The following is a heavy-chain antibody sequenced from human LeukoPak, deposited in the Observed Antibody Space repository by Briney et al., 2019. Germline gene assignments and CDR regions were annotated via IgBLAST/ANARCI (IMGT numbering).Heavy chain of an antibody. D-gene: IGHD3-10*01. CDR2: INSDGGST. CDR1: GFTFSSYW. CDR3: ARGSLLWFGENSYYFDY. Sequence: GGSLRLSCAASGFTFSSYWMHWVRQAPGKGLVWVSRINSDGGSTSYTDSVKGRFTISRDNAKNTLYLQMNSLRAEDTAVYYCARGSLLWFGENSYYFDYWGQGTLVTVSS. J-gene: IGHJ4*02. V-gene: IGHV3-74*01.